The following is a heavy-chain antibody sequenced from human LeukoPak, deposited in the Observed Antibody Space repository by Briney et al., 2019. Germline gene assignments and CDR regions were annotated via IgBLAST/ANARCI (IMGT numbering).Heavy chain of an antibody. Sequence: ASVKVSCKPSGYTFNKYAINWVRQAPGQGLEWMGWINTNTGNPSYARDFTGRFVFSLDTSVDPAFLQINNLKAEDTAFYYCTLGSYWGQGTLVTVSS. CDR2: INTNTGNP. J-gene: IGHJ4*02. CDR3: TLGSY. CDR1: GYTFNKYA. V-gene: IGHV7-4-1*02. D-gene: IGHD3-10*01.